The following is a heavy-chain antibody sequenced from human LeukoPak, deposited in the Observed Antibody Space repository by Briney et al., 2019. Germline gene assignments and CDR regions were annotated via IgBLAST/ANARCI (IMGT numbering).Heavy chain of an antibody. Sequence: PGGSLRLSCAASGFTFSSYWMSWVRQAPGKGLEWVSSISGGGDSTYYADSVKGRFTISRDNSKNTLYLQMNRLRAEDTAVYYCAKDEWTEDLYYFDYWGQGTLVTVSS. CDR3: AKDEWTEDLYYFDY. V-gene: IGHV3-23*01. CDR2: ISGGGDST. J-gene: IGHJ4*02. D-gene: IGHD3/OR15-3a*01. CDR1: GFTFSSYW.